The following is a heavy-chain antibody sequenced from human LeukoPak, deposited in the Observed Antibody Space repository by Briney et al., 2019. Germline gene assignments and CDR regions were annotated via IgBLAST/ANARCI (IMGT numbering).Heavy chain of an antibody. CDR1: GYTFTGYH. Sequence: ASVKVSCKASGYTFTGYHMHWVRQAPGQGLEWMGRINPNSGDTNYAQKFQGRVTMTRDTSISTAYMELSRLRSDDTAVYYCARDTRNYFDYWGQGTLVTVSS. J-gene: IGHJ4*02. CDR2: INPNSGDT. CDR3: ARDTRNYFDY. V-gene: IGHV1-2*06.